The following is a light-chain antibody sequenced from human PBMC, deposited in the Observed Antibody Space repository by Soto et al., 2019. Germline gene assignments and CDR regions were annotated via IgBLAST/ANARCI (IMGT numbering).Light chain of an antibody. CDR1: QSVSRN. CDR2: GAS. J-gene: IGKJ4*01. CDR3: QQYQNWPPLT. Sequence: EIVMTQSPATLSVSPGERATLSCRASQSVSRNLAWYQQKPSQAPRLLIYGASTRATAIPARFSGSGSGTEFTLTISSLQSEDFAVYYCQQYQNWPPLTFGGGTKVEIK. V-gene: IGKV3-15*01.